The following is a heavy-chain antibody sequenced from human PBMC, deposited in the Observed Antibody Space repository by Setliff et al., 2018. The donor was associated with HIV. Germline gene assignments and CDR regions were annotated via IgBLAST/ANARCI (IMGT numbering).Heavy chain of an antibody. Sequence: GASVKVSCKASGGTFSSYAISWVRQAPGQGLEWMGGIIPILATANYAQKLQGRVTITADESTYTAYMELSSLRSEDTAVYYCARGTYTDYEVGDYWGQGTLVTVSS. V-gene: IGHV1-69*13. CDR2: IIPILATA. D-gene: IGHD4-17*01. J-gene: IGHJ4*02. CDR1: GGTFSSYA. CDR3: ARGTYTDYEVGDY.